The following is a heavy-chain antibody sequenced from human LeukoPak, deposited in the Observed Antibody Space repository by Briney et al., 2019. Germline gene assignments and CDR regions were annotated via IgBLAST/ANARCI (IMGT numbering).Heavy chain of an antibody. CDR2: IYHSGST. CDR1: GGSISSGGYS. J-gene: IGHJ2*01. Sequence: SETLPLTCTVSGGSISSGGYSWSWIRQPPGKGLEWIGYIYHSGSTYYNPSLKSRVTISVDRSKNQFSLKLSSVTAADTAVYYCARGSGGYFDLWGRGTLVTVSS. D-gene: IGHD1-26*01. V-gene: IGHV4-30-2*01. CDR3: ARGSGGYFDL.